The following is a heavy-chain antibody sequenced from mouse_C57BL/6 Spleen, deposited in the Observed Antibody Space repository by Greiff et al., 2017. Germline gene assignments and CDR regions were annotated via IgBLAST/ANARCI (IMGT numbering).Heavy chain of an antibody. Sequence: EVKLVESGEGLVKPGGSLKLSCAASGFTFSSYAMSWVRQTPEKRLEWVAYISSGGDYIYYADTVKGRFTITRDNARNTLYLQMSSLKSEDKAMYYCTRVGTYYSNYYFDYWGQGTTLTVSS. D-gene: IGHD2-5*01. CDR2: ISSGGDYI. J-gene: IGHJ2*01. V-gene: IGHV5-9-1*02. CDR1: GFTFSSYA. CDR3: TRVGTYYSNYYFDY.